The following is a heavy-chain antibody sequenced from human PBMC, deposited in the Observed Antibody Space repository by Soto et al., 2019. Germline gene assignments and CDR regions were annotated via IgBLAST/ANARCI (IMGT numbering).Heavy chain of an antibody. D-gene: IGHD2-15*01. CDR2: IYYSGST. J-gene: IGHJ4*02. CDR1: GGSISNYY. Sequence: QVQLQESGPGLVKPSETLSLTCTVSGGSISNYYWSWIRQPPGKGLEWIGYIYYSGSTNYNPSLKSLVTISVDTSKNQFSLRLSSVTAADTAVYYCARQRRACSGGSCYSTDFDYWGQGTLVTVSS. V-gene: IGHV4-59*08. CDR3: ARQRRACSGGSCYSTDFDY.